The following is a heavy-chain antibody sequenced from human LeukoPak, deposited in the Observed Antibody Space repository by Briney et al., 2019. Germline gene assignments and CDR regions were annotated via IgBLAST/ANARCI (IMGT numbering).Heavy chain of an antibody. Sequence: INGAGSDRLYADFVRGRFTISRDNAKNTLYLEVNSLRVEDTAVYYCVRGTSGWSGLDYWGHGIMVTVSS. V-gene: IGHV3-74*01. D-gene: IGHD6-19*01. CDR3: VRGTSGWSGLDY. J-gene: IGHJ4*01. CDR2: INGAGSDR.